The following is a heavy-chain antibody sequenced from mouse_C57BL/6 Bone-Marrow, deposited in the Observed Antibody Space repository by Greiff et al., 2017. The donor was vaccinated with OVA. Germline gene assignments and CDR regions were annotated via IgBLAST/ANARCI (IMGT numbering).Heavy chain of an antibody. Sequence: VQLQQSGTVLARPGASVKMSCKTSGYTFTSYWMHWVKQRPGQGLEWIGAIYPGNSNTSYNQKFKGKAKLTAVTSASTAYMELSSLTNEDSAVYYCTRRGNYDYAMDYWGQGTSVTVSS. V-gene: IGHV1-5*01. J-gene: IGHJ4*01. CDR2: IYPGNSNT. D-gene: IGHD2-1*01. CDR3: TRRGNYDYAMDY. CDR1: GYTFTSYW.